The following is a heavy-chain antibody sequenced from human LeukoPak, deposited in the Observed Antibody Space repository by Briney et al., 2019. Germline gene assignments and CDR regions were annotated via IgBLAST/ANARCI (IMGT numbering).Heavy chain of an antibody. J-gene: IGHJ4*02. D-gene: IGHD2-2*01. CDR3: AKDSRVVPAAILDY. V-gene: IGHV3-9*01. CDR1: GFTFDDYA. CDR2: ISWNSGSI. Sequence: PGGSLRLSCAASGFTFDDYAMHWVRQAPGKGLEWVSGISWNSGSIGYADSVKGRFTISRDNSKNTLYLQMNSLRAEDTAVYYCAKDSRVVPAAILDYWGQGTLVTVSS.